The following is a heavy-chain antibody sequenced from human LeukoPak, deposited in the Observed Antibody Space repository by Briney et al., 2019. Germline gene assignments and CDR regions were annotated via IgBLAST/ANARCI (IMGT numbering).Heavy chain of an antibody. CDR3: AKAGVRYYDSSGLHAFDF. D-gene: IGHD3-22*01. J-gene: IGHJ3*01. CDR1: GGSISSTSYF. V-gene: IGHV4-39*01. Sequence: ASETLSLTCIVSGGSISSTSYFWGWIRQPPGKGLEWIGTIYYSGSTYYNPSLKSRVTMSVDTSRNQFSLKLSSVNAADTAVYYCAKAGVRYYDSSGLHAFDFWGQGTMVTVSS. CDR2: IYYSGST.